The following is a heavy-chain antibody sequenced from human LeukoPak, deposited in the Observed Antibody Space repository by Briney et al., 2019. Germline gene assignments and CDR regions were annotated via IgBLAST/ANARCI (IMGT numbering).Heavy chain of an antibody. CDR3: ARDAAATYAYYYGMDV. CDR1: GGTFSSYA. CDR2: IIPILGIA. D-gene: IGHD2-15*01. J-gene: IGHJ6*02. Sequence: SVKVSCKASGGTFSSYAISWVRQAAGQRLEWMGRIIPILGIANYAQKFQGRVTITADKSTSTAYMELSSMRSEDTAGYYCARDAAATYAYYYGMDVWGQGTTVTVSS. V-gene: IGHV1-69*04.